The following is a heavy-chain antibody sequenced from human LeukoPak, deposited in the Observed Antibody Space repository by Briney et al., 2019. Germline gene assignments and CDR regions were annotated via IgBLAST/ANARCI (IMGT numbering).Heavy chain of an antibody. CDR3: VRESGYTYGL. D-gene: IGHD5-24*01. CDR1: GFTFSGYW. CDR2: IKSDGTTT. V-gene: IGHV3-74*01. Sequence: GGSLRLSCTASGFTFSGYWMHWVRQVPGKGLVWVSYIKSDGTTTNYADSVKGRFTISRDNAENTLYLQMNSLRVEDTAVYYCVRESGYTYGLWGQGSLVTVSS. J-gene: IGHJ4*02.